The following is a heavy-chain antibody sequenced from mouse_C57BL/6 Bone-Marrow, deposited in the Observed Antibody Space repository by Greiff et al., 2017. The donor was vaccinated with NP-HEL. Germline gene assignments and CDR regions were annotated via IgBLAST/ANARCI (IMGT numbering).Heavy chain of an antibody. CDR2: IDPETGGT. CDR3: TGSYNWFAY. Sequence: VQLQQSGAELVRPGASVTLSCKASGYTFTDYEMHWVKQTPVHGLEWIGAIDPETGGTAYNQKFKGKAILTADKSSSTAYIELRSLSSEDSAVYYCTGSYNWFAYWGQGTLVTLSA. V-gene: IGHV1-15*01. CDR1: GYTFTDYE. D-gene: IGHD1-1*01. J-gene: IGHJ3*01.